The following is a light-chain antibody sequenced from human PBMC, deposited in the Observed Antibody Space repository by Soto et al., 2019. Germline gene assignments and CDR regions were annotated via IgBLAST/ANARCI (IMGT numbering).Light chain of an antibody. CDR1: QSISSY. J-gene: IGKJ1*01. Sequence: DIQMTQSPSSLSAYVGDRVTITCRASQSISSYLNWYQQKPGKAPNLLIYTTSSLERGVPSRFSGSGSGTDFTLTISSLQPEDFATYFCQQSYSRPRTFGQGTKVEI. V-gene: IGKV1-39*01. CDR2: TTS. CDR3: QQSYSRPRT.